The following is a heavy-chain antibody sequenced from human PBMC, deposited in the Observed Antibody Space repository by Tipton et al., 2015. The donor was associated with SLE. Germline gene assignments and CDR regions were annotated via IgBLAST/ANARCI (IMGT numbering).Heavy chain of an antibody. CDR3: ARAHSGHSLHWFDP. D-gene: IGHD5-18*01. CDR2: IYYSGST. CDR1: GGSISSGDYY. J-gene: IGHJ5*02. V-gene: IGHV4-30-4*01. Sequence: TLSLTCTVSGGSISSGDYYWSWIRQPPGKGLEWIGYIYYSGSTYYNPSLKSRVTISVDTSKNQFSLKLSSVTAADTAVYYCARAHSGHSLHWFDPWGQGTLVTVSS.